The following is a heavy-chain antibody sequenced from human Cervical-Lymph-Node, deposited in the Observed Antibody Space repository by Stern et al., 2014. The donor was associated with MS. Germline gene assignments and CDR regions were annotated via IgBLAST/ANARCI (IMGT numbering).Heavy chain of an antibody. D-gene: IGHD3/OR15-3a*01. V-gene: IGHV1-46*01. J-gene: IGHJ4*02. CDR3: ARGTGYSYYFDY. CDR1: GYTFTDHY. Sequence: QVQLGQSGAEVKKPGASVEVFCKASGYTFTDHYIHWVRQAPGQGLEWMGVINPSGGSTTNAKKFQGSVTMTRDSSTSTVHMELSSLRSEDTAVYYCARGTGYSYYFDYWGQGTLVTVSS. CDR2: INPSGGST.